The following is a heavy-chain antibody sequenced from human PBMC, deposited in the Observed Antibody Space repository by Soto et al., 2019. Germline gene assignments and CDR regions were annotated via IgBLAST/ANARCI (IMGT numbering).Heavy chain of an antibody. CDR2: MNPNSGIG. D-gene: IGHD3-16*01. Sequence: QVQLVQSGAEVREPGASVRVSCKASGYTFGNTDISWVRQGTGQGLEWMGWMNPNSGIGGYAQKFQGRVTMTRDTSSSTAYMELSRLTSDDTAIYYCARMATFGTLNWFDPWGQGTLVTVSS. CDR3: ARMATFGTLNWFDP. V-gene: IGHV1-8*01. J-gene: IGHJ5*02. CDR1: GYTFGNTD.